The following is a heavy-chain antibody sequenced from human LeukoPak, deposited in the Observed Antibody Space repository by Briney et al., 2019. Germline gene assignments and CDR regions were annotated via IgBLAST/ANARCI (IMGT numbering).Heavy chain of an antibody. CDR2: ISNNGGSS. D-gene: IGHD1-1*01. J-gene: IGHJ4*02. Sequence: PGGSLRLSCSAAGFTFSAYAMYCVRQAPGKGLEYVSGISNNGGSSFYADSVKGRFTISRDNSKNTLYLQMSSLRAEDTVVYYCVKITSVTGGDCWGQGTRLTVSS. CDR3: VKITSVTGGDC. V-gene: IGHV3-64D*09. CDR1: GFTFSAYA.